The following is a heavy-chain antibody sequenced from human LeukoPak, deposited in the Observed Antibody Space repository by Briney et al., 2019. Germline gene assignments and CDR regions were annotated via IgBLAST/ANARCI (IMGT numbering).Heavy chain of an antibody. CDR2: FYHSGSS. CDR1: GYSISNGYY. D-gene: IGHD5-18*01. CDR3: ARDRYSYGYGYYYYYMDV. Sequence: PSETLSLTCSVSGYSISNGYYWGCIRQPPGKGLEWIGSFYHSGSSYYNPSLKSRVTISVDTSKNQFSLKLSSVTAADTAVYYCARDRYSYGYGYYYYYMDVWGKGTTVTVSS. J-gene: IGHJ6*03. V-gene: IGHV4-38-2*02.